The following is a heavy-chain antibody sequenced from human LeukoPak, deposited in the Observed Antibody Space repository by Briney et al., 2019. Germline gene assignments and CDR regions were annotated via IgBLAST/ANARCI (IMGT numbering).Heavy chain of an antibody. Sequence: PGGSLRLSCAASGFTFSTYGMHWVRQAPGKGLECVAFIRYDGSNTYYADSVKGRFTISRDNSKNTLYLQMNSLRAEDTAVYYCAKDGVPVYYYYLDAWGKGTTVTISS. CDR3: AKDGVPVYYYYLDA. V-gene: IGHV3-30*02. J-gene: IGHJ6*03. CDR1: GFTFSTYG. D-gene: IGHD2-2*01. CDR2: IRYDGSNT.